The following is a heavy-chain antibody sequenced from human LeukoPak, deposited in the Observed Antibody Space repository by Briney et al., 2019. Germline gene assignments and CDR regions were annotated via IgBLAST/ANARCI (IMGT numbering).Heavy chain of an antibody. D-gene: IGHD2-2*01. CDR1: GFTFSSYG. V-gene: IGHV3-30*18. CDR3: AKDEGFFAAAMSEWFDP. Sequence: GGSLRLSCAASGFTFSSYGMHWVRQGPGKGLEWVAVISFDGSNKYCADSVKGRFPFLRDNSKNTLYLQINSLRAEDTAVYYCAKDEGFFAAAMSEWFDPWGQGTLVTVSS. CDR2: ISFDGSNK. J-gene: IGHJ5*02.